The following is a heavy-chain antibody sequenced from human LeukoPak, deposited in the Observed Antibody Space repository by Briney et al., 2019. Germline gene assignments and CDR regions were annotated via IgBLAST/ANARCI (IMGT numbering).Heavy chain of an antibody. V-gene: IGHV3-48*01. CDR1: GFTFSSYG. CDR2: ISSSSSTI. Sequence: GGSLRLSCAASGFTFSSYGMHWVRQAPGKGLEWVSYISSSSSTIYYADSVKGRFTISRDNAKNSLYLQMNSLRAEDTAVYYCARDCGSGSYFFYGMDVWGQGTTVTVSS. D-gene: IGHD3-10*01. J-gene: IGHJ6*02. CDR3: ARDCGSGSYFFYGMDV.